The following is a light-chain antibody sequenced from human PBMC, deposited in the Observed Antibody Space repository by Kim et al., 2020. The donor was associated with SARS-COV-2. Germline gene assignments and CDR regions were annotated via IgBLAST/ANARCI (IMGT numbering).Light chain of an antibody. CDR1: SGNSSYA. V-gene: IGLV4-69*01. Sequence: ASVKLTCTRSSGNSSYAIAWHQQQPEKGPRYLMKLNSDGSHSKGDGIPDRFSGSSSGAERYLTISSLQSEDEADYYCQTWGTGNWVFGGGTQLTVL. J-gene: IGLJ3*02. CDR3: QTWGTGNWV. CDR2: LNSDGSH.